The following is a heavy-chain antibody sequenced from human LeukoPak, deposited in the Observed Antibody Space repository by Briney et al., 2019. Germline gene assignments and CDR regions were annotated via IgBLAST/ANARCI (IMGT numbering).Heavy chain of an antibody. D-gene: IGHD2-15*01. CDR2: IYPGDSDT. Sequence: GESLKISCKGSGYSFTSYWIGWMRQMPGKGLEWMGIIYPGDSDTRYRPSFQGQVTISADKSISTAYLQWSSLKASDTAMYYCARLKRLPNHYYYYGMDVWGQGTTVTVSS. CDR1: GYSFTSYW. J-gene: IGHJ6*02. CDR3: ARLKRLPNHYYYYGMDV. V-gene: IGHV5-51*01.